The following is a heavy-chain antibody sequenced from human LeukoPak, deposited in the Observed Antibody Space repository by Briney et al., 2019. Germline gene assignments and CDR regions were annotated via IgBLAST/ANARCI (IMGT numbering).Heavy chain of an antibody. Sequence: GASVKVSCKASGYTFTTYGINWVRQATGQGLEWMGWMNPNNGNTGFAQKFQGRVTLTRNTSISTAYMELSSLRSEDTAVYYCARGIPADYWGQGTLVTVSS. CDR2: MNPNNGNT. V-gene: IGHV1-8*02. CDR1: GYTFTTYG. CDR3: ARGIPADY. J-gene: IGHJ4*02. D-gene: IGHD6-13*01.